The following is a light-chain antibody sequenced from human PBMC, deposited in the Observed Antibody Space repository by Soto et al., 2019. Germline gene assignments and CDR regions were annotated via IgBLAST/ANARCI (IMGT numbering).Light chain of an antibody. Sequence: QSALTQPPSASGSPGQSVTISCTGTSSDVGGYNSVSWYQQHPGRVPKLMIYEVNKRPSGVPDRFSGSKSGNTASLTVSGLQAEDEAEYYCFSYAGGRKVFGGGTKVTVL. CDR1: SSDVGGYNS. J-gene: IGLJ2*01. CDR3: FSYAGGRKV. CDR2: EVN. V-gene: IGLV2-8*01.